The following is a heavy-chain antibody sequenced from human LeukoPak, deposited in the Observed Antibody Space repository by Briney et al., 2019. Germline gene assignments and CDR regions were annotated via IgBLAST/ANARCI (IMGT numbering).Heavy chain of an antibody. Sequence: SETLSLTCTVSGGSISSGDYYWSWLRQPPGTGLEWIGYIYYSGSTYYNPSLKSRVTISVDTSKNQFSLKLSSVTAADTAVYYCARAPVVPAYNWFDPWGQGTLVTVSS. CDR1: GGSISSGDYY. CDR2: IYYSGST. D-gene: IGHD2-2*01. CDR3: ARAPVVPAYNWFDP. J-gene: IGHJ5*02. V-gene: IGHV4-30-4*08.